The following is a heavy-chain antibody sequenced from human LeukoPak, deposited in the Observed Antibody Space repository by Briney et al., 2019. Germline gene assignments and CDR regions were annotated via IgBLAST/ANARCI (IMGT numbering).Heavy chain of an antibody. CDR2: MNPNTGDT. Sequence: ASVKVSCKASGFTFTSYDINWVRQASGQGLEWMGWMNPNTGDTGYAQKFQGRVTMTRDISISTAYMELRGLRSEDTAIYYCVRDGEGVAISVNYWFDPWGQGTLVTVSS. V-gene: IGHV1-8*01. CDR1: GFTFTSYD. J-gene: IGHJ5*02. D-gene: IGHD3-10*01. CDR3: VRDGEGVAISVNYWFDP.